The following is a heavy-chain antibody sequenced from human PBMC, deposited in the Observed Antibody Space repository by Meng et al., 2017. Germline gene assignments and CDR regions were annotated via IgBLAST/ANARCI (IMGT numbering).Heavy chain of an antibody. D-gene: IGHD5-24*01. J-gene: IGHJ4*02. CDR1: GFTFSSYA. Sequence: QVQLVESGGGVVQPGRSLRLSCAASGFTFSSYAMHWVRQAPGKGLEWVAVISYDGSNKYYADSVKGRFTISRDNSKNTLYLQMNSLRAEDTAVYYCARSEMATTCFDYWGQGTPVTVSS. V-gene: IGHV3-30*04. CDR3: ARSEMATTCFDY. CDR2: ISYDGSNK.